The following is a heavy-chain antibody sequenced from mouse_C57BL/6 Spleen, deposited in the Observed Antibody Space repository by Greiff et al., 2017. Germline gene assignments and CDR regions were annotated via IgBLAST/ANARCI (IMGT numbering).Heavy chain of an antibody. CDR1: GYTFTDYE. Sequence: VQLQQSGAELVRPGASVTLSCKASGYTFTDYEMHWVKQTPVHGLEWIGAIDPETGGTAYNQKFKGKAILTADKSSSTAYMELRSLTSEDSAVYYCTRKNDGSSWFADWGQGTLVTVSA. CDR3: TRKNDGSSWFAD. D-gene: IGHD1-1*01. J-gene: IGHJ3*01. V-gene: IGHV1-15*01. CDR2: IDPETGGT.